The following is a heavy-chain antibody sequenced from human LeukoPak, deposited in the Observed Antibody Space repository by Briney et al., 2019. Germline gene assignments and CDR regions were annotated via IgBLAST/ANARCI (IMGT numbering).Heavy chain of an antibody. V-gene: IGHV3-43D*04. Sequence: GPSLRLSCAASGFTFDDYAMHWVRQAPGKGLEWVSLISLDGGSTYYADSVKGRFPIPRDNSKNSLHLQMNSPRAEDTALYYCAKHILGSYQSYGMDVWGKGTTVTVSS. CDR2: ISLDGGST. CDR3: AKHILGSYQSYGMDV. J-gene: IGHJ6*04. CDR1: GFTFDDYA. D-gene: IGHD2-15*01.